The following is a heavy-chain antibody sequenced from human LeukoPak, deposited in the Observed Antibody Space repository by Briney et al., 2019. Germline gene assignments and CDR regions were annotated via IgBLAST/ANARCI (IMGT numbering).Heavy chain of an antibody. J-gene: IGHJ4*02. CDR2: ISYDGSNK. V-gene: IGHV3-30*01. CDR1: GFTFSSYA. D-gene: IGHD2-2*01. Sequence: GRSPRLSCAASGFTFSSYAMHWVRQAPGKGLEWVAVISYDGSNKYYADSVKGRFTISRDNSKNTLYLQMNSLRAEDTAVYYCARDYCSSTSCCLFDYWGQGTLVTVSS. CDR3: ARDYCSSTSCCLFDY.